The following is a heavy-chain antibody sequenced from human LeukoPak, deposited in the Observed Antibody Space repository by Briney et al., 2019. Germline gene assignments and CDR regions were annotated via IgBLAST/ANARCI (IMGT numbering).Heavy chain of an antibody. J-gene: IGHJ4*02. Sequence: GGSLRLSCAASGFTFSSYGMSWVRQAPGKGLEWVSSISSSSSYIYYADSVKGRFTISRDNAKKSLYLQMNSLRAEDTAVYYCARATTYDILTGFSDYWGQGTLVTVSS. CDR3: ARATTYDILTGFSDY. CDR2: ISSSSSYI. D-gene: IGHD3-9*01. V-gene: IGHV3-21*01. CDR1: GFTFSSYG.